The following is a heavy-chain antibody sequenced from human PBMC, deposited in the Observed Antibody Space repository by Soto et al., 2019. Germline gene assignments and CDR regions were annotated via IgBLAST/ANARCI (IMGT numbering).Heavy chain of an antibody. J-gene: IGHJ6*02. CDR1: GFTFSSYN. Sequence: QVQLVESGGGVVPPGGSLRVSCVVSGFTFSSYNMHWVRQAPGEGLEWVAVISFDGANTFYADSVKGRFTISRDISRDTLYLQMSRLRVEDTAVYYCAKDPGHYQYESSGDQYYYFFFGMDVWGQGTTATVSS. CDR2: ISFDGANT. V-gene: IGHV3-30-3*02. CDR3: AKDPGHYQYESSGDQYYYFFFGMDV. D-gene: IGHD3-22*01.